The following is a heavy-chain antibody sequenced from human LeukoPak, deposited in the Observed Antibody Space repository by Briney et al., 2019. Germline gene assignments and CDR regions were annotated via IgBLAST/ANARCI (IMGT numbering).Heavy chain of an antibody. Sequence: GAPLQISCKGSGSIFTSYWIRWVRQLPGKGVEWRGRIDPSDSYTNFSPSCQGHVTISADKSISTSYLKWSSLKASDTAMYYCARVIVGATSGSDYWGQGTLVTVSS. D-gene: IGHD1-26*01. CDR1: GSIFTSYW. CDR2: IDPSDSYT. V-gene: IGHV5-10-1*01. J-gene: IGHJ4*02. CDR3: ARVIVGATSGSDY.